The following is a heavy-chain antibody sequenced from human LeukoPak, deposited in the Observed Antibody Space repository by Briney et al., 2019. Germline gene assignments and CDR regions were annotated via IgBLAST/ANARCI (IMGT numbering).Heavy chain of an antibody. CDR2: ISTYNGDT. D-gene: IGHD2-15*01. V-gene: IGHV1-18*01. Sequence: ASVKVSCRTSGYTFNTYGISWVRQAPGQGLEWMGWISTYNGDTNYVQNLQGRVTMTTDTSTSTAYMDLMSLRSDDTAVYYCLRDALRPRLTPDYWGQGTLVTVSS. CDR1: GYTFNTYG. CDR3: LRDALRPRLTPDY. J-gene: IGHJ4*02.